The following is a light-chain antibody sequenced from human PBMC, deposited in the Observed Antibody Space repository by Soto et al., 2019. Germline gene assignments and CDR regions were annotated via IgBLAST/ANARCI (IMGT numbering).Light chain of an antibody. V-gene: IGKV1-6*01. CDR3: LQDYSYPWT. CDR2: ASY. J-gene: IGKJ1*01. CDR1: QDIGND. Sequence: AIQMTQSPSSLSASVGDRVTITCRSSQDIGNDLGWYQQPPGKAPRLLIYASYTLQSGVPSRFSGGGSGTDFTLTIDSLQPEDFATYYCLQDYSYPWTFGQGTRVEVK.